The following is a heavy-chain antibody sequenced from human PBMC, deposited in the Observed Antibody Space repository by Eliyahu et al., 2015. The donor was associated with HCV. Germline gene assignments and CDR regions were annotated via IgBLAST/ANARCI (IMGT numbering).Heavy chain of an antibody. CDR3: TRSQIGTTGAFDV. CDR1: GLTFSSYT. Sequence: EVQLMESGGGLVQPGGSLRLSCVASGLTFSSYTMNWVRQAPGKGLEWISNISRSRDFLYYVDSVKGRFTISRDNVRNSLYLQMNSLRTEDTAIYYCTRSQIGTTGAFDVWVQGTMVTVSS. D-gene: IGHD1-7*01. CDR2: ISRSRDFL. V-gene: IGHV3-48*01. J-gene: IGHJ3*01.